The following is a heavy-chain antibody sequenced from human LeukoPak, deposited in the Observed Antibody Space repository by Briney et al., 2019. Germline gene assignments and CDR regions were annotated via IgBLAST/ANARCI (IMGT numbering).Heavy chain of an antibody. D-gene: IGHD4-17*01. CDR1: GGSISSYY. J-gene: IGHJ4*02. CDR2: INHSGST. Sequence: KTSETLSLTCTVSGGSISSYYWSWIRQPPGKGLEWIGEINHSGSTNYNPSLKSRVTISVDTSKNQFSLKLSSVTAADTAVYYCARGFYGRDYWGQGTLVTVSS. CDR3: ARGFYGRDY. V-gene: IGHV4-34*01.